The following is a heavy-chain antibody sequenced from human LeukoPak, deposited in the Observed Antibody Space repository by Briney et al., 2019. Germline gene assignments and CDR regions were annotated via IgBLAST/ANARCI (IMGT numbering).Heavy chain of an antibody. CDR2: IYPGDSDT. D-gene: IGHD2-15*01. J-gene: IGHJ6*02. Sequence: GESLKISCKGSGYSFTSYWIGLVRQMPGKGLEWMGIIYPGDSDTRYSPSFQGQVTISADKSISTAYLQWSSLKASDTAMYYCARVSRVVVAATLSSQRSFAYGMDVWGQGTTVTVSS. V-gene: IGHV5-51*01. CDR3: ARVSRVVVAATLSSQRSFAYGMDV. CDR1: GYSFTSYW.